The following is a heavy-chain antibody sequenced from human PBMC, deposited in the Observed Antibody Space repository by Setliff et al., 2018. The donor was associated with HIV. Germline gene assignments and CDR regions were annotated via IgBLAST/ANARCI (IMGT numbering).Heavy chain of an antibody. V-gene: IGHV4-34*01. D-gene: IGHD5-12*01. CDR1: GRSFSDNS. J-gene: IGHJ5*02. CDR2: INHSGNT. CDR3: ARKGWNAYEAFDD. Sequence: SETLSLTCAVYGRSFSDNSWNWIRQPPGKGLEWIGEINHSGNTNYNPYLKSRVSITLDTSKNQFSLKLTSVTAADTAVYYCARKGWNAYEAFDDWGQGTRVTVSS.